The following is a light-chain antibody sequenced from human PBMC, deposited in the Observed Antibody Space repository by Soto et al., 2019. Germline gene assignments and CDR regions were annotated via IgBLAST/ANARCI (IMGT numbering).Light chain of an antibody. V-gene: IGKV1-33*01. CDR1: ETISTF. CDR3: QQYDNLPLT. CDR2: DAS. J-gene: IGKJ4*01. Sequence: LQSSHYPPSLYPPVRARVTMTCLASETISTFLNWYQHKPGKAPKLLIYDASNLETGVPSRFSGSGSGTDFTFTISSLQPEDIATYYCQQYDNLPLTFGGGTKVDI.